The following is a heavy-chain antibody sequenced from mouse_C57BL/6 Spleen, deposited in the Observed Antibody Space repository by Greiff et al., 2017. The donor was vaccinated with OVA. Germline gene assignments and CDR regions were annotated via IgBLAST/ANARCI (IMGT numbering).Heavy chain of an antibody. D-gene: IGHD2-4*01. CDR3: ASVYYDYDGNYYAMDY. V-gene: IGHV3-6*01. J-gene: IGHJ4*01. CDR2: ISYDGSN. CDR1: GYSITSGYY. Sequence: EVQLQQSGPGLVKPSQSLSLTCSVTGYSITSGYYWNWIRQFPGNKLEWMGYISYDGSNNYNPSLKNRISITRDTSKNQFFLKLNSVTTEDTATYYCASVYYDYDGNYYAMDYWGQGTSVTVSS.